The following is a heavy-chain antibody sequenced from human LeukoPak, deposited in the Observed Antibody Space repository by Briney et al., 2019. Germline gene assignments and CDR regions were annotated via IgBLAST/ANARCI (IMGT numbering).Heavy chain of an antibody. CDR2: ISAYNGST. CDR1: DFSFTSYG. D-gene: IGHD6-19*01. CDR3: ARDLTSNVAVTEYHYYAMDV. V-gene: IGHV1-18*01. Sequence: GASVKVSCKASDFSFTSYGMSWVRQAPGQGLEWMEWISAYNGSTKYAQKLQGRVTMTTDTSTGTAYMELRSLGPDDTAVYYCARDLTSNVAVTEYHYYAMDVWGQGTTVTVSS. J-gene: IGHJ6*02.